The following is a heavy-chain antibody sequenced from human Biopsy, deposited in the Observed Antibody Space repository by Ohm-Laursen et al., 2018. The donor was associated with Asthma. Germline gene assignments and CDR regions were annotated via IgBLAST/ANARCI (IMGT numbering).Heavy chain of an antibody. D-gene: IGHD3-9*01. V-gene: IGHV1-3*04. CDR1: GYNFISFA. Sequence: ASVKVSCPASGYNFISFAIHWVRHAPGHRLEWMCWVNTGNGDTKYSQKFQGRVTITRDTSASTAYMELRSLRSEDTATYYCARTYYDFLTGQVKDVFGVWGQGTMVTVSS. J-gene: IGHJ3*01. CDR3: ARTYYDFLTGQVKDVFGV. CDR2: VNTGNGDT.